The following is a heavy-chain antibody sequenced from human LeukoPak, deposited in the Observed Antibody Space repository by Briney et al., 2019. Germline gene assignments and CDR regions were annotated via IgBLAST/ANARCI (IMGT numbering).Heavy chain of an antibody. Sequence: PSETLSLTCTVSGDSISSGSIITYYWTWIRQPPGEGLEWIGYIYNRDNTNYNPSLESRVTISVDTSKNQFSLKVNSVTAADTAVYYCARGRDTVSTPFDYWGQGTLVTVSS. CDR1: GDSISSGSIITYY. CDR2: IYNRDNT. D-gene: IGHD2-15*01. J-gene: IGHJ4*02. V-gene: IGHV4-61*01. CDR3: ARGRDTVSTPFDY.